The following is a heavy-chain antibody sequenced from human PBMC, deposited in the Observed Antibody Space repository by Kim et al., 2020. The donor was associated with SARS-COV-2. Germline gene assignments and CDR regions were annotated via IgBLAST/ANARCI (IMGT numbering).Heavy chain of an antibody. J-gene: IGHJ4*02. CDR3: AKDKPPNWNYIGGFFDY. Sequence: VKVRFTISRDNSKNTLYLQMNSLRAEDTAVYYCAKDKPPNWNYIGGFFDYWGQGTLVTVSS. V-gene: IGHV3-23*01. D-gene: IGHD1-7*01.